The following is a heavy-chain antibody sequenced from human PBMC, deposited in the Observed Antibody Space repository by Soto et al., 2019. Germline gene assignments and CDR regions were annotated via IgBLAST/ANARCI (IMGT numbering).Heavy chain of an antibody. Sequence: CCLELSRASSGFTLEDYAVAGFLQTPGKGLEWVSGISWNSGSTGYADSVKGRFTISRDNAKKSLYLQMNSLRAEDTALYYCAKVPNAVWRGFAIRNWFDPRVQRSPVIVFS. CDR2: ISWNSGST. CDR3: AKVPNAVWRGFAIRNWFDP. CDR1: GFTLEDYA. D-gene: IGHD3-3*01. J-gene: IGHJ5*02. V-gene: IGHV3-9*01.